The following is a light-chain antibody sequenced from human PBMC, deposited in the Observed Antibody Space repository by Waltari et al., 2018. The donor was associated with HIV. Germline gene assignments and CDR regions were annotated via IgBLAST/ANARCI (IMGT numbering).Light chain of an antibody. CDR2: AAS. V-gene: IGKV1-39*01. Sequence: DIQMTQSPSSLSASVGDRVTITCRASLSIVRCLHWYQQKPGKAPNLLIYAASNLQSGVPSRFSGSGSGTIFTLTISSLQPEDFATYFCQQCYSSPQTFGQGTKVEI. J-gene: IGKJ1*01. CDR3: QQCYSSPQT. CDR1: LSIVRC.